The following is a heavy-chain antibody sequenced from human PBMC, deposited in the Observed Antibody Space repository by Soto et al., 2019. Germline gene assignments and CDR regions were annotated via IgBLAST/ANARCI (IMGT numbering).Heavy chain of an antibody. Sequence: QVQLQESGPGLVKPSQTLSLTCTVSGGSISSGGFYWSWIRQHPGKGLEWIGYIYYSGSTYYNPSLKSRVTISVDTSKNQFSLKLSSVTAADTAVYYCARGHDPIVNYYFDYWGQGTLVTVSS. CDR2: IYYSGST. CDR3: ARGHDPIVNYYFDY. CDR1: GGSISSGGFY. V-gene: IGHV4-31*03. D-gene: IGHD1-20*01. J-gene: IGHJ4*02.